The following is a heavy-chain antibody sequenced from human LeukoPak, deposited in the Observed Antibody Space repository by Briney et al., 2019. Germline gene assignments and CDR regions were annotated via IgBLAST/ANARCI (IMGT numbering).Heavy chain of an antibody. CDR1: GFTFSSYW. CDR2: IKQDGSEK. CDR3: AREWSCYYMAYYYMDV. V-gene: IGHV3-7*01. D-gene: IGHD3-3*01. J-gene: IGHJ6*03. Sequence: GGSLRLSCAASGFTFSSYWMSWVRQAPGKGLEWVANIKQDGSEKYYVDSVKGRFTISRDNAKNSLYLQMNSLRAEDMAVYYCAREWSCYYMAYYYMDVWGKGTTVTVSS.